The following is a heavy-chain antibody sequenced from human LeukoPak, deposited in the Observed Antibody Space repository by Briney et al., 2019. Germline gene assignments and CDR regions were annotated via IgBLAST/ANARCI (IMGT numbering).Heavy chain of an antibody. V-gene: IGHV3-48*04. CDR2: ISSSGDTI. Sequence: PTGGSLRLSCAASGFTFSTYSMNWVRQAPGKGLEWVSYISSSGDTIYYADSVKGRFTISRDNSKNSLYLQMNSLRAEDTALYYCAKVSSSWYLGDYYYMDVWGKGTTVTVSS. CDR3: AKVSSSWYLGDYYYMDV. CDR1: GFTFSTYS. D-gene: IGHD6-13*01. J-gene: IGHJ6*03.